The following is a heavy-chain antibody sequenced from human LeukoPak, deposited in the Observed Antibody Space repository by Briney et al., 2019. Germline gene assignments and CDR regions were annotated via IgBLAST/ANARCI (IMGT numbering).Heavy chain of an antibody. Sequence: PGGSLRLSCAASGFTFSSYEMNWVRQAPGKGLEWVSYISSSGSTIYYADSVKGRFTISRDNAKNSLYLQMNSLKTEDTAVYYCTTDDRGEHYDILTDAFDIWGQGTMVTVSS. CDR3: TTDDRGEHYDILTDAFDI. CDR2: ISSSGSTI. J-gene: IGHJ3*02. V-gene: IGHV3-48*03. D-gene: IGHD3-9*01. CDR1: GFTFSSYE.